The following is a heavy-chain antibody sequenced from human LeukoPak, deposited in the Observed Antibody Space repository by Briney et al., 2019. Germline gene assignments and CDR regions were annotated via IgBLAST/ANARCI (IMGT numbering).Heavy chain of an antibody. Sequence: GGSLRLSCAASGFTFSSYWVSWVRQAPGKGLEWVANIKQDGSEKYYVDSVKGRFTISRDNAKNSLYLQMNSLRAEDTAVYYCASPAMYYDILTGYHDAFDIWGQGTMVTVSS. CDR1: GFTFSSYW. CDR2: IKQDGSEK. D-gene: IGHD3-9*01. V-gene: IGHV3-7*01. J-gene: IGHJ3*02. CDR3: ASPAMYYDILTGYHDAFDI.